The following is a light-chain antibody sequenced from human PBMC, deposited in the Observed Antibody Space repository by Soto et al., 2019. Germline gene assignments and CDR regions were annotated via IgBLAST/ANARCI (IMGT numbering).Light chain of an antibody. Sequence: DIQMTQSPSSMSVSLGDRVTITCRASQGISNHLAWFQQKPGKAPKSLIYAADNLQIGVPSKFSGSGSDTDFTLTISSLQPEDFATFYCQQYHSYPVTFGGVPRVYI. CDR1: QGISNH. CDR3: QQYHSYPVT. J-gene: IGKJ4*01. CDR2: AAD. V-gene: IGKV1-16*02.